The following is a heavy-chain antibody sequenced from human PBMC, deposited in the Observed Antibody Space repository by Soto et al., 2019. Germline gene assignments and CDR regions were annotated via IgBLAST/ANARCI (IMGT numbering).Heavy chain of an antibody. Sequence: ASVKVSCKASGYTITSYGISWVRQAPGQGLEWMGWISAYNGNTNYAQKLQGRVTMTTDTSTSTAYMELRSLRSDDTAVYYCARDRPLLWFGELLFDIWGQGTMVTVSS. CDR2: ISAYNGNT. V-gene: IGHV1-18*04. CDR1: GYTITSYG. CDR3: ARDRPLLWFGELLFDI. J-gene: IGHJ3*02. D-gene: IGHD3-10*01.